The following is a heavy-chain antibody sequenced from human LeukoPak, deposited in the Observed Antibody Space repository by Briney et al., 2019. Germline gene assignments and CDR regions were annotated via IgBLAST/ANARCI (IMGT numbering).Heavy chain of an antibody. CDR1: GGSFSGYY. D-gene: IGHD4-17*01. CDR2: INHSGST. CDR3: ARVYGPGNWFDP. V-gene: IGHV4-34*01. Sequence: SETLSLTCAVYGGSFSGYYWSWIRQPPGKGLEWIGEINHSGSTYYNPSLKSRVTISVDTSKNQFSLKLSSVTAADTAVYYCARVYGPGNWFDPWGQGTLVTVSS. J-gene: IGHJ5*02.